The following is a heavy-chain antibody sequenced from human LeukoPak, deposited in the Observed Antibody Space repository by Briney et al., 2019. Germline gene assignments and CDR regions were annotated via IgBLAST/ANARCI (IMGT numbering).Heavy chain of an antibody. CDR2: IRSKAYGGTT. J-gene: IGHJ4*02. CDR3: TREWRSVGRYCSGGSCQGSTDFDY. V-gene: IGHV3-49*03. D-gene: IGHD2-15*01. CDR1: GFTFGDYA. Sequence: GGSLRLSCTASGFTFGDYAMSWFRQAPGKGLEWVGFIRSKAYGGTTEYAASVKGRFTISRDDSKSIAYLQMNSLKTEDTAVYYCTREWRSVGRYCSGGSCQGSTDFDYWGQGTLVTVSS.